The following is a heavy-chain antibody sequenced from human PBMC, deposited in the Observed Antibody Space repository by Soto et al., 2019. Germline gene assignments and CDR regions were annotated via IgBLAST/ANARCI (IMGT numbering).Heavy chain of an antibody. CDR1: GFTFNTYW. Sequence: EVQLVESGGDLVQPGGSLRLSCVASGFTFNTYWMSWVRQAPGKGLEWVANIKEDGSDKYYVDSVTGRFTISRDNAKNLLYLQMNSLGAGDTAMYYCARFTRGSSGDYWGQGTLVTGSS. V-gene: IGHV3-7*01. CDR3: ARFTRGSSGDY. J-gene: IGHJ4*02. D-gene: IGHD6-25*01. CDR2: IKEDGSDK.